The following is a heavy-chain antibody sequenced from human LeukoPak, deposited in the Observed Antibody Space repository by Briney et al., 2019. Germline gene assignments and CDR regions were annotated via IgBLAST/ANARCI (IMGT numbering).Heavy chain of an antibody. D-gene: IGHD3-3*01. V-gene: IGHV4-59*01. CDR3: ARGAIITIFGVARPFDY. CDR2: IYYSGST. CDR1: GGSISSYY. Sequence: PSETLSLTCTVSGGSISSYYWSWIRQPPGKGLEWIGYIYYSGSTNYNPSLKSRVTISVDTSKNQFSLKLSSVTAADTAVYYCARGAIITIFGVARPFDYWGQGTLVTVSS. J-gene: IGHJ4*02.